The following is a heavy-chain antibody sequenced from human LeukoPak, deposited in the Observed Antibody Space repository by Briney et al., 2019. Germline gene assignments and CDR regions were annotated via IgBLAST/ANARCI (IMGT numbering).Heavy chain of an antibody. CDR1: GYTFTSYD. CDR2: MNPNSGNT. Sequence: ASVKVSCKASGYTFTSYDINWVRQATGQGLEWMGWMNPNSGNTGYAQKFQGRVTMTRNTSISTAYMELSSLRSEDTAVYYCARKIVGATQVDYWGQGTLVTVSS. D-gene: IGHD1-26*01. V-gene: IGHV1-8*01. J-gene: IGHJ4*02. CDR3: ARKIVGATQVDY.